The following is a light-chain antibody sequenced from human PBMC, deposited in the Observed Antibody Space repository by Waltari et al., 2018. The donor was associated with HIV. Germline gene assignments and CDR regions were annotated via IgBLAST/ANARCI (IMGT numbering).Light chain of an antibody. Sequence: QSVLTQPPSTSATPGQRVTLLCSGSSPTIGSPFLSGYQQHPGQAPHLLIYGVSSRPSGVSNRFSGSRSGNTASLTISGLQADDEAHYYCSAYTTYSPLAVFGGGTKLTVL. J-gene: IGLJ2*01. CDR2: GVS. CDR1: SPTIGSPF. V-gene: IGLV2-14*01. CDR3: SAYTTYSPLAV.